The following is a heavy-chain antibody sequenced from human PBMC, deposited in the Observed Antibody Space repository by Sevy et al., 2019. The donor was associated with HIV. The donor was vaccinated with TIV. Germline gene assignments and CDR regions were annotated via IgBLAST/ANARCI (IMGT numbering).Heavy chain of an antibody. D-gene: IGHD2-2*01. J-gene: IGHJ3*02. Sequence: SETLSLTCAVSGYSISSGHYWGWIRQPPGKGLEWIGSIYHSGSTYYNPSLKSRVTISVDTSKNQFSLKLSSVTAADTAVDYCARDQLYCSSTSRYFHAFGIWGQGTMVTVSS. CDR2: IYHSGST. CDR3: ARDQLYCSSTSRYFHAFGI. V-gene: IGHV4-38-2*02. CDR1: GYSISSGHY.